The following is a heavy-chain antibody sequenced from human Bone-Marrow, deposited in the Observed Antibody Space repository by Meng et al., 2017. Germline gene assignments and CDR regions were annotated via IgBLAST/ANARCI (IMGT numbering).Heavy chain of an antibody. Sequence: GGSLRLSCAASGFTFSSYAMDWVRQAPGKGLEWVAVISYGGSNKYYADSVKGRFTISRDNSKNTLYLQMNSLRAEDTAVYYCARWIYGSGSWFIDYWGQGTLVTVSS. CDR2: ISYGGSNK. D-gene: IGHD3-10*01. CDR1: GFTFSSYA. V-gene: IGHV3-30*04. J-gene: IGHJ4*02. CDR3: ARWIYGSGSWFIDY.